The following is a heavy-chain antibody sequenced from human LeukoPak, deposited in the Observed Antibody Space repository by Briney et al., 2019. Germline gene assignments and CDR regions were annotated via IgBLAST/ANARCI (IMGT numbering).Heavy chain of an antibody. CDR2: IWYDGSNE. CDR1: GFTFSSYG. J-gene: IGHJ4*02. Sequence: PGRSLRLSCIASGFTFSSYGMHWVRQALGKGLEWVAVIWYDGSNEDYADSVKGRFTISRDNSKNTLYLQMNSLRAEDTAVYYCARDQLGGAVDYWGQGTLVTVSS. CDR3: ARDQLGGAVDY. D-gene: IGHD6-13*01. V-gene: IGHV3-33*01.